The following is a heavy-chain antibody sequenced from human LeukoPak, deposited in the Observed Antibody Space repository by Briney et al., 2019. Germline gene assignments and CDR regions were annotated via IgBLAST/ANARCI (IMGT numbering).Heavy chain of an antibody. CDR1: GGSISTYY. J-gene: IGHJ6*03. CDR2: LYNSGST. Sequence: SSETLSLTCTVSGGSISTYYWSWLRQPPGKGLELIGYLYNSGSTDYNPSLKSRVTISVDTSKNQFSLQLSSVTAADTAVYYCARARVGATIGYYYYMDVWGKGTTVTVSS. CDR3: ARARVGATIGYYYYMDV. V-gene: IGHV4-59*13. D-gene: IGHD1-26*01.